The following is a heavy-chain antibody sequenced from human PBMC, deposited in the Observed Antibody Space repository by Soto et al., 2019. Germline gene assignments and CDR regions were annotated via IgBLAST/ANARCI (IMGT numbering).Heavy chain of an antibody. J-gene: IGHJ4*02. V-gene: IGHV1-3*01. CDR3: ARAYCSGGSCYPIDY. D-gene: IGHD2-15*01. Sequence: GASVKVSCKASGYTFTSYAMHWMRQAPGQRLEWMGWINAGNGNTKYSQKFQGRVTITRDTSASTAYMELSSLRSEDTAVYYCARAYCSGGSCYPIDYWGQGTLVTVSS. CDR1: GYTFTSYA. CDR2: INAGNGNT.